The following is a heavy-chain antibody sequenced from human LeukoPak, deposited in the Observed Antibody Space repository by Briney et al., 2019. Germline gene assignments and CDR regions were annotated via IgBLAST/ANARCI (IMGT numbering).Heavy chain of an antibody. CDR2: MSSNYGRT. CDR3: ASPVVVVATREVDY. D-gene: IGHD2-15*01. CDR1: GFTISSYA. Sequence: GGSLTLSCTASGFTISSYAISWGRQGPGQGLELDSAMSSNYGRTYYADSLKGRCTISRDNSKNTLYLQMNSLRAEDTAVSYWASPVVVVATREVDYWGQGTLVTVSS. J-gene: IGHJ4*02. V-gene: IGHV3-23*01.